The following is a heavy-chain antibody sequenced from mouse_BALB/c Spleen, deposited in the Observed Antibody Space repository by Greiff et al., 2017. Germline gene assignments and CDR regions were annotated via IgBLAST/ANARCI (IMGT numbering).Heavy chain of an antibody. CDR3: ARDIGTMIPWFAY. Sequence: DVKLVESGGGLVQPGGSLRLSCATSGFTFTDYYMSWVRQPPGKALEWLGFIRNKANGYTTEYSASVKGRFTISRDNSQSILYLQMNTLRAEDSATYYCARDIGTMIPWFAYWGQGTLVTVSA. J-gene: IGHJ3*01. D-gene: IGHD2-4*01. CDR1: GFTFTDYY. V-gene: IGHV7-3*02. CDR2: IRNKANGYTT.